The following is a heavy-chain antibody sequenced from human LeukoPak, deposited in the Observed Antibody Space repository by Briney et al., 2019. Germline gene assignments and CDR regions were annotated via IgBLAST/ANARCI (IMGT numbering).Heavy chain of an antibody. CDR2: ISYSGST. D-gene: IGHD3-10*01. Sequence: PSETLFLTCTVSGGSISSHYWSWIRQPPGKGLEWIGYISYSGSTNYNPSLRSRVTISVDTSRNQFSLKLSSVTAADTAAYYCARGRLGGSGSYYNVLDYWGQGTLVTVSS. V-gene: IGHV4-59*11. J-gene: IGHJ4*02. CDR3: ARGRLGGSGSYYNVLDY. CDR1: GGSISSHY.